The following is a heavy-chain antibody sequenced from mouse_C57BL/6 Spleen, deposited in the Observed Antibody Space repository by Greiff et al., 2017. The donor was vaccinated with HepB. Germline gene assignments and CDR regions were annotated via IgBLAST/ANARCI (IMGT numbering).Heavy chain of an antibody. D-gene: IGHD2-2*01. Sequence: QVHVKQPGAELVKPGASVKVSCKASGYTFTSYWMHWVKQRPGQGLEWIGRIHPSDSDTNYNQKFKGKATLTVDKSSSTAYMQLSSLTSEDSAVYYCARGYDRFAYWGQGTLVTVSA. V-gene: IGHV1-74*01. CDR2: IHPSDSDT. J-gene: IGHJ3*01. CDR1: GYTFTSYW. CDR3: ARGYDRFAY.